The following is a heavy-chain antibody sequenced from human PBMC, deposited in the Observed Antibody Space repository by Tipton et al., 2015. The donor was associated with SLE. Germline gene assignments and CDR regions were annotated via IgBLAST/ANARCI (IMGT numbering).Heavy chain of an antibody. V-gene: IGHV3-53*04. CDR3: ARASRSIGDSSGWYAFDY. Sequence: SLRLSCAASGFTVSSNYMSWVRQAPGKGLDWVSVIYSGGSTYYADSVKGRFTISRHNSKNTLYLQMNSLRAEDTAVYYCARASRSIGDSSGWYAFDYWGQGTLVTVSS. CDR2: IYSGGST. D-gene: IGHD6-19*01. CDR1: GFTVSSNY. J-gene: IGHJ4*02.